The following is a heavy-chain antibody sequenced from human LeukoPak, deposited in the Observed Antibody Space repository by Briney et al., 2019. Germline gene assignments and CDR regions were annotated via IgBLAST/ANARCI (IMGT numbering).Heavy chain of an antibody. CDR2: INPSGGST. J-gene: IGHJ3*02. CDR1: GYTFTSYY. V-gene: IGHV1-46*01. CDR3: ARSAAYYNEADI. D-gene: IGHD3-9*01. Sequence: GASVKVSGKTSGYTFTSYYIHWVRQAPGQGLEWMGIINPSGGSTTYAQKFQGRLTMTSATSTSTVYMELSSLRSEDTAVYYCARSAAYYNEADIWGQGTMVTVSS.